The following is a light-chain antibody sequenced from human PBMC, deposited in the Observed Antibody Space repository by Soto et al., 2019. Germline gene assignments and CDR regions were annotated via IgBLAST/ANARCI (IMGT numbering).Light chain of an antibody. J-gene: IGKJ2*01. V-gene: IGKV2-30*01. CDR2: KVS. CDR3: MQGTHWPTYT. CDR1: QSLAYIDGNTY. Sequence: EVVMTQSPLSLPVTLGQPASISCRSSQSLAYIDGNTYLSWFQQRPGQSPRRLIYKVSNRESGVPDRLRGSGSGTDFKLKISRVEAEDVGVYYCMQGTHWPTYTFGQGTKLEIK.